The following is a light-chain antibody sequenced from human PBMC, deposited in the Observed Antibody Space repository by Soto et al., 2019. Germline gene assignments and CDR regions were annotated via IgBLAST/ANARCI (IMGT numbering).Light chain of an antibody. CDR2: ENN. Sequence: QSVLTQPPSVSAAPGQKVTISCSGSSSNIGSNYVSWYQQLPGTAPKLLIYENNKRPSGIPDRFSGSKSGTSATLVITGLQTGDEADYYCGTWDSRLSVWVFGGGTKLTVL. J-gene: IGLJ3*02. CDR3: GTWDSRLSVWV. V-gene: IGLV1-51*02. CDR1: SSNIGSNY.